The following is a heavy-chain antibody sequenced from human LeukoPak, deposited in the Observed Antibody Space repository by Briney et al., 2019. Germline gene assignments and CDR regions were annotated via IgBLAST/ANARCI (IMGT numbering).Heavy chain of an antibody. J-gene: IGHJ4*02. D-gene: IGHD3-22*01. CDR2: INPSGGST. CDR3: ARDSGMDYYDSSGYYYVLLRN. V-gene: IGHV1-46*01. CDR1: GYTFTSYY. Sequence: ASVKVSCKASGYTFTSYYMHWVRQAPGQGLEWMGIINPSGGSTSYAQKFQGRVTMTRDMSTSTVYMELSSLRSDDTAVYYCARDSGMDYYDSSGYYYVLLRNWGQGTLITVSS.